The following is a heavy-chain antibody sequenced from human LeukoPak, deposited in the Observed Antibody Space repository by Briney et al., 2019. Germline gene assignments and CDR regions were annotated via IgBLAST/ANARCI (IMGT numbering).Heavy chain of an antibody. CDR3: AKAATYFYGSVTYDWFES. D-gene: IGHD3-10*01. Sequence: GGSLRLSCEASGFTFSSYWMHWVRQVPGKGLMWVSRIESNGLTLYADSVRDRFTISRDDGKSTIYLQMNSLRVDDTAIYYCAKAATYFYGSVTYDWFESWGQGTLVTVSS. J-gene: IGHJ5*01. V-gene: IGHV3-74*01. CDR2: IESNGLT. CDR1: GFTFSSYW.